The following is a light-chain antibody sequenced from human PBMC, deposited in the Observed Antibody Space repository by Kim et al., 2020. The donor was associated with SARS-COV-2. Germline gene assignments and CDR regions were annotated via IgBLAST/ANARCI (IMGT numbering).Light chain of an antibody. CDR3: QQYSTSPYT. Sequence: EIVLSQSPGTLSSSPGERATLSCRASQRISSTYLAWYQQKPGQAPRLLIYGASSRATGIPDRFSGSGSGTDYTLTISGLEAEDFVLYYCQQYSTSPYTFGQGTKLEI. CDR1: QRISSTY. CDR2: GAS. V-gene: IGKV3-20*01. J-gene: IGKJ2*01.